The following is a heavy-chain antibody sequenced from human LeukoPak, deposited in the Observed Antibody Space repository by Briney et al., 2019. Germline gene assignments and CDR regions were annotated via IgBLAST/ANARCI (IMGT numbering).Heavy chain of an antibody. J-gene: IGHJ5*02. CDR2: IYSGGST. D-gene: IGHD5-12*01. CDR3: ARSLYSGYDNNWFDP. Sequence: GGSLRLSCAASGFTVSSNYMSWVRQAPGKGLEWVSVIYSGGSTYYADSVKGRFTISRDNSKNTLYLQMNSLRAEDTAVYYCARSLYSGYDNNWFDPWGQGTLVTVSS. V-gene: IGHV3-66*01. CDR1: GFTVSSNY.